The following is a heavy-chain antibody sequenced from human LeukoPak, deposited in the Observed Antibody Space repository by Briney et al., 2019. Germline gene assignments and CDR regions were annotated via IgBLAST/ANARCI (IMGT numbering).Heavy chain of an antibody. CDR3: AKGGGDYGSLDY. V-gene: IGHV3-23*01. D-gene: IGHD2-21*02. Sequence: GGSLRLSCAASGFTFSSYAMSWVRQAPGMGLEWVSAISGSGGSTYYADSVKGRFTISRDNSKNTLYLQMNSLRAEDTAVYYCAKGGGDYGSLDYWGQGTLVTVSS. CDR2: ISGSGGST. J-gene: IGHJ4*02. CDR1: GFTFSSYA.